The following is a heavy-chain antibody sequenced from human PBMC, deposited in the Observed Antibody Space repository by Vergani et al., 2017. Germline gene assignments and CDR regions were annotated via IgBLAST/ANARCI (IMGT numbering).Heavy chain of an antibody. Sequence: VQLVESGGGVVQPGGSLTLSCTASGFTFSTYGIHWVRQAPGKGLEWVAFIRYDGSNKYYADSVKGRFTVSRDTTKNTLYLQMNSLRGEDTVVYYCATDRDTQRHVFCTGYYAYSGTDVWGQGTTVSVSS. CDR3: ATDRDTQRHVFCTGYYAYSGTDV. CDR1: GFTFSTYG. CDR2: IRYDGSNK. V-gene: IGHV3-30*02. D-gene: IGHD3/OR15-3a*01. J-gene: IGHJ6*02.